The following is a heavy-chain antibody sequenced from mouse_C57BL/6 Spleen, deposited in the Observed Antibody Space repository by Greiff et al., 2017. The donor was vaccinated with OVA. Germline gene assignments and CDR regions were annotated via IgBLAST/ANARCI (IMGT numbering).Heavy chain of an antibody. Sequence: QVQLQQPGAELVRPGSSVKLSCKASGYTFTSYWMHWVKQRPIQGLEWIGNIDPSDSETHYNQKFKDKATLTVDKSSSTAYMQLSSLTSEDSAVYYCARLDYYGSSYWFAYWGQGTLVTVSA. CDR2: IDPSDSET. V-gene: IGHV1-52*01. CDR1: GYTFTSYW. J-gene: IGHJ3*01. D-gene: IGHD1-1*01. CDR3: ARLDYYGSSYWFAY.